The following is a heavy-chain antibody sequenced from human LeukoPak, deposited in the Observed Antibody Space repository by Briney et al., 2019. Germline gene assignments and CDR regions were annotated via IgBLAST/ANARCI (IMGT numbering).Heavy chain of an antibody. J-gene: IGHJ4*02. V-gene: IGHV1-18*01. CDR1: GYTFTNHG. D-gene: IGHD4-17*01. Sequence: GASVMVSCKTSGYTFTNHGISWVRQAPGQGLEWMGWISGYNGNTNYVQKFRGRITMTTDTSTSTAYLQLQSLRSDNTALYYCARDLSLGRHDDGDPLDFWGQGTLVTVSS. CDR3: ARDLSLGRHDDGDPLDF. CDR2: ISGYNGNT.